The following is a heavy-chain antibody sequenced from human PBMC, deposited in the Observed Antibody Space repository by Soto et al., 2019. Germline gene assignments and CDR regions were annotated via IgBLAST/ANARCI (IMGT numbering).Heavy chain of an antibody. CDR3: ARTTTTTLPSASDY. CDR1: GGSFSGYY. J-gene: IGHJ4*02. V-gene: IGHV4-34*01. D-gene: IGHD5-12*01. CDR2: INHSGST. Sequence: SETLSLTCAVYGGSFSGYYWSWIRQPPGKGLEWVGEINHSGSTNYNPSLKSRVTISVDTSKNQFSLKLSSVTAADTAVYYCARTTTTTLPSASDYWGQGTLVTLSS.